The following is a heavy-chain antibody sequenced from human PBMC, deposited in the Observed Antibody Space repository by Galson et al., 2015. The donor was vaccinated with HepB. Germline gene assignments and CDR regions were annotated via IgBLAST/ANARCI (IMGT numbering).Heavy chain of an antibody. Sequence: SLRLSCAASGFTFSSYEMNWVRQAPGKGLEWVSYISSSGSTIYYADSVKGRFTISRDNAKNSLYLQMNSLRAEDTAVYYCASRSIAVAGIGAFDIWGQGTMVTVSS. J-gene: IGHJ3*02. CDR1: GFTFSSYE. CDR2: ISSSGSTI. V-gene: IGHV3-48*03. D-gene: IGHD6-19*01. CDR3: ASRSIAVAGIGAFDI.